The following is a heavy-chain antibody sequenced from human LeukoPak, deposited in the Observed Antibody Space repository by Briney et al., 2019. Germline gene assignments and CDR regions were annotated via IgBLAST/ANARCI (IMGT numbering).Heavy chain of an antibody. V-gene: IGHV1-69*05. J-gene: IGHJ4*02. CDR3: ARGYSSRWSSADY. CDR1: GGTFSSYA. CDR2: IIPIFGTA. D-gene: IGHD6-13*01. Sequence: SSVKVSCKASGGTFSSYAISWVRQAPGQGLEWMGGIIPIFGTANYAQKFQGRVTITTDESTSTAYVELSSLRSEDTAVYYCARGYSSRWSSADYWGQGTLVTVSS.